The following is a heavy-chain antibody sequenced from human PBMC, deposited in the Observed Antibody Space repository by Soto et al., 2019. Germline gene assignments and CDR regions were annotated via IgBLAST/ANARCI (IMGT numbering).Heavy chain of an antibody. CDR2: IHGGGTK. Sequence: SGGSLRLSCAASGFIFSDRAMSWVRQAPKRGLEWVSAIHGGGTKWSAAAGKGRFTISRDNSQNTLCLQMHSLRLEDSAVYYCVREGMGTAYADSWGQVTLVTV. D-gene: IGHD3-16*01. V-gene: IGHV3-23*01. CDR3: VREGMGTAYADS. J-gene: IGHJ4*02. CDR1: GFIFSDRA.